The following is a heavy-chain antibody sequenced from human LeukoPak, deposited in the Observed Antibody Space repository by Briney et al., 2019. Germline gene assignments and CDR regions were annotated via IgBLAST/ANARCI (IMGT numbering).Heavy chain of an antibody. CDR2: FNHSGST. V-gene: IGHV4-34*01. CDR3: ARDRAYGSGSYRYYYYYYMDV. J-gene: IGHJ6*03. Sequence: SETLSLTCAVYGGSFSGYYWSWIRQPPGKGLEWIGEFNHSGSTNYNPSLKSRVTISVDTSKNQFSLKLSSVTAADTAVYYCARDRAYGSGSYRYYYYYYMDVWGKGTTVTVSS. D-gene: IGHD3-10*01. CDR1: GGSFSGYY.